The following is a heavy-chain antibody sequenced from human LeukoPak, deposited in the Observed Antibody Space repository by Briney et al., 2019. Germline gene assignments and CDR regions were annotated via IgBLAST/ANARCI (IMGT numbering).Heavy chain of an antibody. CDR1: GFTFGDYA. D-gene: IGHD4-23*01. V-gene: IGHV3-66*01. CDR3: ASDYGGNAPDAFDI. Sequence: GGSLRLSCTASGFTFGDYAMSWVRQAPGKGLEWVSVIYSGGSTYYADSVKGRFTISRDNSKNTLYLQMNSLRAEDTAVYYCASDYGGNAPDAFDIWGQGTMVTVSS. J-gene: IGHJ3*02. CDR2: IYSGGST.